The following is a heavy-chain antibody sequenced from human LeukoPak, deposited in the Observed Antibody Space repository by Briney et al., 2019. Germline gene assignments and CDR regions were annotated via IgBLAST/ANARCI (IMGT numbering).Heavy chain of an antibody. CDR3: ARDGSVFWSGYYYMDV. Sequence: GGSLRLSCAASGFTFSGYWMSWVRQAPGKGLEWVANIKQDGSEKYYVDSVKGRFTISRDNAKNSLFLQMNSLRAEDTAMYYCARDGSVFWSGYYYMDVWGKGTTVTVSS. D-gene: IGHD3-3*01. CDR1: GFTFSGYW. V-gene: IGHV3-7*01. J-gene: IGHJ6*03. CDR2: IKQDGSEK.